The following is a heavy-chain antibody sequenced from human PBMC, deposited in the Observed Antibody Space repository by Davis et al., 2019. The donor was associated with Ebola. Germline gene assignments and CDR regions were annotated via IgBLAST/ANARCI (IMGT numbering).Heavy chain of an antibody. CDR3: VPGTWI. V-gene: IGHV3-21*05. CDR2: VGNSVDDI. D-gene: IGHD5-18*01. J-gene: IGHJ4*02. CDR1: GFTFSSYA. Sequence: GESLKISCAASGFTFSSYAMHWVRQIPGKGLEWVAYVGNSVDDIHYVASVKGRFTASRDNARHTLFLEMNNLKLEDTGVYYCVPGTWIRGQGMRVTVSA.